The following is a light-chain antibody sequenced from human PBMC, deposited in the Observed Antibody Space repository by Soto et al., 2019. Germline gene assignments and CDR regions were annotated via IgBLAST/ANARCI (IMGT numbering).Light chain of an antibody. J-gene: IGLJ1*01. CDR1: SSNIGNNA. V-gene: IGLV1-36*01. Sequence: QSVLTRPPSVSEAPRQRVTISCSGSSSNIGNNAVNWYQQLPGKAPKLLIYYDDLLPSGVSDRFSGSKSGTSASLAISGLQSEDEADYYCAAWDDSLNAYVFGTGTKVTVL. CDR3: AAWDDSLNAYV. CDR2: YDD.